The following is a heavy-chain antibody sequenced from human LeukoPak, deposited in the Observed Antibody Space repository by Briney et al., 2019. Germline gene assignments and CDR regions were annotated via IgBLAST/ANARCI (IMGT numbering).Heavy chain of an antibody. J-gene: IGHJ3*02. CDR3: ARTRYRGLGAFDI. D-gene: IGHD3-10*01. Sequence: PGGSLRLSCAASGFTFSDYYMSWIRQAPGKGLERVSYISSSGSTIYYADSVKGRFTISRDNAKNSLYLQMNSLRAEDTAVYYCARTRYRGLGAFDIWGQGTMVTVSS. V-gene: IGHV3-11*01. CDR2: ISSSGSTI. CDR1: GFTFSDYY.